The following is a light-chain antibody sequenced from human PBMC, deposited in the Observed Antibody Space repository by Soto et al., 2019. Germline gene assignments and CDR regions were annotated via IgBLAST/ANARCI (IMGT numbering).Light chain of an antibody. CDR2: EVS. CDR1: GSDVGGYDY. Sequence: QSVLTLPASVAGSPGQSITISCTGTGSDVGGYDYVSWYQQHPGKAPKLLIYEVSNRPSGISNRFSASKSGITASLTISGFQSEDEADYFCSSYTGTSTLVFGSGTKVTVL. J-gene: IGLJ1*01. CDR3: SSYTGTSTLV. V-gene: IGLV2-14*01.